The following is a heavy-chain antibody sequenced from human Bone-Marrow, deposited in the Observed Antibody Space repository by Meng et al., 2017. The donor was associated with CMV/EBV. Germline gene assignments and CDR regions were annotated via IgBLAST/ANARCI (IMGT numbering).Heavy chain of an antibody. CDR1: GFTFSDYY. J-gene: IGHJ4*02. CDR2: ISNSGSTI. V-gene: IGHV3-11*04. CDR3: ARNPVTNRRGSHFDY. Sequence: GESLKISCAASGFTFSDYYMSWIRQAPGKGLEWVSYISNSGSTIYYADSVKGRFTISRDNANNSLYLQMNSLRAEDTAVYYCARNPVTNRRGSHFDYWGQGTLVTVSS. D-gene: IGHD4-17*01.